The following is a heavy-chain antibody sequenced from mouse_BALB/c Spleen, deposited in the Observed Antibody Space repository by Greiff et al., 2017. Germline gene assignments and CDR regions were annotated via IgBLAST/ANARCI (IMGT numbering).Heavy chain of an antibody. V-gene: IGHV14-3*02. CDR3: HRYDGYAMDY. J-gene: IGHJ4*01. CDR2: IDPANGNT. CDR1: GFNIKDTY. Sequence: DVQLVESGAELVKPGASVKLSCTASGFNIKDTYMHWVKQRPEQGLEWIGRIDPANGNTKYDPKFQGKATITADTSSNTAYLQLSSLTSEDTAVYYCHRYDGYAMDYWGQGTSVTVSS. D-gene: IGHD2-14*01.